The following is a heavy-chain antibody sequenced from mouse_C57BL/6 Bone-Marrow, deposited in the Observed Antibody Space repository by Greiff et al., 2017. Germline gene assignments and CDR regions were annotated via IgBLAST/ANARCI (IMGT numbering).Heavy chain of an antibody. Sequence: QVQLQQSGAELARPGASVKLSCKASGYTFTSYGISWVKQRTGQGLEWIGEIYPRSGNTYYNEKFKGKATLTADKSSSTAYMELRSLTSEGSAVYFCARALYYGSRWFAYWGQGTLVTVSA. CDR1: GYTFTSYG. CDR2: IYPRSGNT. CDR3: ARALYYGSRWFAY. J-gene: IGHJ3*01. V-gene: IGHV1-81*01. D-gene: IGHD1-1*01.